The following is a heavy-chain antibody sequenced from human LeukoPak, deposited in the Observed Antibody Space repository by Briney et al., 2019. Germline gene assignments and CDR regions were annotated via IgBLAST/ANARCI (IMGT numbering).Heavy chain of an antibody. J-gene: IGHJ4*02. D-gene: IGHD3-3*01. CDR2: IYYSGSA. CDR1: GGSISSGDYY. CDR3: ARSLTIFGVVTD. Sequence: SETLSLTCTVSGGSISSGDYYWSWIRQPPGKGLEWIGYIYYSGSAYYNPSLKSRVTISVDTSKNQFSLKLSSVTAADTAVYYCARSLTIFGVVTDWGQGTLVTVSS. V-gene: IGHV4-30-4*08.